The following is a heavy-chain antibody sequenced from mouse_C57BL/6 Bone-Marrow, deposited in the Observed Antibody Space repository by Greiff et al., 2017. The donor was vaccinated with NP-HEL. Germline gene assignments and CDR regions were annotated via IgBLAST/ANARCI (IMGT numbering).Heavy chain of an antibody. CDR2: IYPGDGDT. CDR1: GYAFSSSW. V-gene: IGHV1-82*01. CDR3: ARSNWASYAMDY. D-gene: IGHD4-1*02. Sequence: LEESGPELVKPGASVKISCKASGYAFSSSWMNWVKQRPGKGLEWIGRIYPGDGDTNYNGKFKGKATLTADKSSSTAYMQLSSLTSEDSAVYFCARSNWASYAMDYWGQGTSVTVSS. J-gene: IGHJ4*01.